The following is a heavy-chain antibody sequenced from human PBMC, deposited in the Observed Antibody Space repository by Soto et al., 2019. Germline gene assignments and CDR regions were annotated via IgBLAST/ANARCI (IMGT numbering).Heavy chain of an antibody. CDR2: NSSSSSTI. CDR1: GFTFSSYS. CDR3: ARGPGSVIHFDY. J-gene: IGHJ4*02. V-gene: IGHV3-48*02. Sequence: EVQLVESGGGLVQPGGSLRLSCAASGFTFSSYSMNWVRQAPGKGLEWVSYNSSSSSTIYYADSVKGRFTISRDNAKNSLYLLMNSLRDEDKAVYYCARGPGSVIHFDYWGQGTLVIVSS. D-gene: IGHD3-16*02.